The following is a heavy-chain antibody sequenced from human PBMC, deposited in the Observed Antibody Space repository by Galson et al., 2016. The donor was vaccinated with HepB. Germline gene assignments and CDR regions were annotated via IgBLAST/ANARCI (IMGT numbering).Heavy chain of an antibody. CDR1: GFTFSIYA. V-gene: IGHV3-23*01. CDR3: AKDKSGAVAGIGRLDH. J-gene: IGHJ4*02. CDR2: ISGSGRST. Sequence: SLRLSCAASGFTFSIYAMSWVRQAPGKGLEWVSVISGSGRSTYYADSVKGRFTISRDNPKSTLFLQMNSLRAEDTALYYCAKDKSGAVAGIGRLDHWGQGTLVSVSS. D-gene: IGHD6-13*01.